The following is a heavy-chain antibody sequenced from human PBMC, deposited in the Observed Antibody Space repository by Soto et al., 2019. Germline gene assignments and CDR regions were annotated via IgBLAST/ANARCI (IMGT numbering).Heavy chain of an antibody. D-gene: IGHD5-12*01. CDR3: ARDWENRGYRGYRSAP. CDR1: GYTFTSYG. V-gene: IGHV1-18*01. Sequence: ASVKVSCKASGYTFTSYGISWVRQAPGQGLEWMGWISAYNGNTNYAQKLQGRVTMTTDTSTSTAYRELRSLRSDDTAVYYCARDWENRGYRGYRSAPWGQGTLVTVSS. CDR2: ISAYNGNT. J-gene: IGHJ5*02.